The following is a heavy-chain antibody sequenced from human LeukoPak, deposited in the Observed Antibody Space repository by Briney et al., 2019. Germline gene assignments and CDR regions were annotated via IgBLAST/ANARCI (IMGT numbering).Heavy chain of an antibody. CDR2: IYYSGST. Sequence: PSQTLSLTCTVSGGSISSGDYYWSWIRQPPGKGLEWIGYIYYSGSTYYNPSLKSRVTISVDMSKNQFSLKLSSVTAADTAVYYCARGGHLDDFWSGYYFYWGQGTLVTVSS. CDR3: ARGGHLDDFWSGYYFY. J-gene: IGHJ4*02. D-gene: IGHD3-3*01. CDR1: GGSISSGDYY. V-gene: IGHV4-30-4*08.